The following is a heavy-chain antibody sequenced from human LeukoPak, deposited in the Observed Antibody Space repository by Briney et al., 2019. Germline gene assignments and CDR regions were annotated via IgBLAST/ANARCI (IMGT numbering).Heavy chain of an antibody. CDR3: ARDRNEVYGSSYLSFDY. J-gene: IGHJ4*02. V-gene: IGHV1-2*02. D-gene: IGHD6-6*01. CDR2: INPNSGGT. Sequence: GATVKVSCKASGYTFTGYYMHWVRQAPGQGLEWMGWINPNSGGTNYAQKFQGRVTMTRDTSISTAYMELSRLRSDDTAVYYCARDRNEVYGSSYLSFDYWGQGTLVTVSS. CDR1: GYTFTGYY.